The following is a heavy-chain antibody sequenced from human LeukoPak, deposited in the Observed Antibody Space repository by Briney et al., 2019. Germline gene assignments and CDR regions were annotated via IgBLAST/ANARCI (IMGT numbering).Heavy chain of an antibody. D-gene: IGHD2-2*01. CDR3: ARTDCSSSSCYGPYHYYYGMDV. Sequence: GGSLRLSCAASGFTFSIYWMNWVRQAPGKGLEWVANIKQDRGENYYVDSVKGRFTISRDNAKNSLYLQMNSLRAEDTAVYYCARTDCSSSSCYGPYHYYYGMDVWGPGTTVTVSS. CDR2: IKQDRGEN. CDR1: GFTFSIYW. V-gene: IGHV3-7*01. J-gene: IGHJ6*02.